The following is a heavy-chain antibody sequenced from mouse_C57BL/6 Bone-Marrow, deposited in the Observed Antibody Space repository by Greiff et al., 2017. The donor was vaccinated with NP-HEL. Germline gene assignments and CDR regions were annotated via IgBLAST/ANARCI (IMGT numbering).Heavy chain of an antibody. CDR2: IYPGSGNT. J-gene: IGHJ4*01. CDR1: GYSFTSYY. CDR3: AREGLEGEDAMDY. Sequence: QLKESGPELVKPGASVKISCKASGYSFTSYYIHWVKQRPGQGLEWIGWIYPGSGNTKYNEKFKGKATLTADTSSSTAYMQLSSLTSEDSAVYYCAREGLEGEDAMDYWGQGTSVTVSS. V-gene: IGHV1-66*01. D-gene: IGHD2-2*01.